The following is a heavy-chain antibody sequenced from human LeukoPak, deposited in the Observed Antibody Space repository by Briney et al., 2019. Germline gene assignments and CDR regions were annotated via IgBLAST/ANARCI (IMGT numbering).Heavy chain of an antibody. V-gene: IGHV3-21*01. CDR3: ARDRLWGYDILTGSAALDY. Sequence: GGSLRLSCAASGFTFSGYSMNWVRQAPGKGLEWVSSISSSSSYIHYADSVKGRFTISTDNAKNSLYLQMNRLRAEDTAVYYCARDRLWGYDILTGSAALDYWGQGTLVTVSS. CDR2: ISSSSSYI. CDR1: GFTFSGYS. J-gene: IGHJ4*02. D-gene: IGHD3-9*01.